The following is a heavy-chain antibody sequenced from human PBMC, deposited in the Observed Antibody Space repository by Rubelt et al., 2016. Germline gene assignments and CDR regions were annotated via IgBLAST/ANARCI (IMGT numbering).Heavy chain of an antibody. D-gene: IGHD3-3*01. CDR3: AGELGQYDFGGDFDY. V-gene: IGHV1-18*01. CDR2: ITPFHGTS. Sequence: QVHLVQSGAEVQQPGASVQVSCEASSYSFTKYGISWVRQAPGQGLEWMGWITPFHGTSKYLQTFQVRVTMTKNTSTGNVHMELRGRRADDTAVYYCAGELGQYDFGGDFDYWGQGSLVTVSS. CDR1: SYSFTKYG. J-gene: IGHJ4*02.